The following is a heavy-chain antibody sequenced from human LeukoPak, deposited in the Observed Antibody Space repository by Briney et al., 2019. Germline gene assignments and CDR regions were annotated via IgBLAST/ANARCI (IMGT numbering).Heavy chain of an antibody. D-gene: IGHD3-3*01. J-gene: IGHJ5*02. CDR2: ISSSSSTI. Sequence: GGSLRLSCAASGFTFSSYSMNWVRQAPGKRLEWVSYISSSSSTIYYADSVKGRFTISRDNAKNSLYLQMNSLRAEDTAVYYCARDPQYYDFWSGRYNNWFDPWGQGTLVTVSS. V-gene: IGHV3-48*04. CDR3: ARDPQYYDFWSGRYNNWFDP. CDR1: GFTFSSYS.